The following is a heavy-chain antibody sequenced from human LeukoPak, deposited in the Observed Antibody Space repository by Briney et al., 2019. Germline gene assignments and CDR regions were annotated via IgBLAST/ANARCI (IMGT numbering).Heavy chain of an antibody. J-gene: IGHJ4*02. Sequence: PGGSLRLSCAASGFTFSTYWMSWVRQAPAKGLEWVANIKQDGSEKYYVDSVKGRFTISRDNTKNSLYLQMNSLRAGDLAVYYCARGHTIWFGELPYYFDYWGQGALVTVSS. CDR3: ARGHTIWFGELPYYFDY. CDR2: IKQDGSEK. D-gene: IGHD3-10*01. CDR1: GFTFSTYW. V-gene: IGHV3-7*01.